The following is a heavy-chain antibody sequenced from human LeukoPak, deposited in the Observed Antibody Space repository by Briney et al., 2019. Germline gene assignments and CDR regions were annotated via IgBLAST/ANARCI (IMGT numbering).Heavy chain of an antibody. D-gene: IGHD5-12*01. J-gene: IGHJ4*02. Sequence: GRSLRLSCAASGFTFDDYAMHWVRQAPGKGLEWVSGINWNSGDIGYADSVKGRFTISRDNAKNSLYLQMNSLRAEDTAVYYCTTIYSGSVDYWGQGTLVTVSS. CDR2: INWNSGDI. CDR3: TTIYSGSVDY. CDR1: GFTFDDYA. V-gene: IGHV3-9*01.